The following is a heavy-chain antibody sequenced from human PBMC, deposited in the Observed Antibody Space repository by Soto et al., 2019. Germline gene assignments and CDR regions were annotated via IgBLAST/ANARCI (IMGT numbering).Heavy chain of an antibody. J-gene: IGHJ4*02. V-gene: IGHV3-23*01. Sequence: EVQLLESGGGLVQPGGSLRLSCTASGFTFSSFAVSWVRQAPGKGLEWVSSISGSGGSTNYEDSVKGRFTISRDNSKNTLYLQMNSLRAEDTAVYYCAKVVCTSNCYDYWGQGTLVTVSS. CDR1: GFTFSSFA. CDR2: ISGSGGST. D-gene: IGHD2-8*01. CDR3: AKVVCTSNCYDY.